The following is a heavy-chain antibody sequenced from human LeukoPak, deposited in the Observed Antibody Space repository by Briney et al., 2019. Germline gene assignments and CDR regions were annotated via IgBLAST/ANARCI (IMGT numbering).Heavy chain of an antibody. CDR1: GYTFTGYS. D-gene: IGHD3-10*01. CDR3: ARGGMVRDRRHFQFDH. J-gene: IGHJ4*02. CDR2: INPNGGST. Sequence: ASVKVSCKASGYTFTGYSMHSVRQAPGQGREWMGIINPNGGSTIYAQKFQGRVTMTRDTSTSTVYMDLTSLRSEDTAVYYCARGGMVRDRRHFQFDHWGQGILVTVSS. V-gene: IGHV1-46*01.